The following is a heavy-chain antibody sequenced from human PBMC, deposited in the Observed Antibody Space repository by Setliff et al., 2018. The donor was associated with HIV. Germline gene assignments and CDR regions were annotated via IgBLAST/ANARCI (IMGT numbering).Heavy chain of an antibody. J-gene: IGHJ4*02. Sequence: PSETLSLTCSVSGDSVSDYYWSWIRQPPVKGLEWIGDISTFRGTNYSPSLQSRVTISMDTSKNQLSLNMSSATAADTAVYYCSRGTFGGVIAQYYFDYWGQGTLVTVSS. V-gene: IGHV4-4*09. D-gene: IGHD3-16*02. CDR1: GDSVSDYY. CDR2: ISTFRGT. CDR3: SRGTFGGVIAQYYFDY.